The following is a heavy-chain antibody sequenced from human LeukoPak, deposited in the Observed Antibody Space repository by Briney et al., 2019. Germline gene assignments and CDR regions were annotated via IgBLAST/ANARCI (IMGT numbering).Heavy chain of an antibody. Sequence: GGSLRLSCAASGFTFSSYAMYWVRQAPGKGLEWVAVISYDGSNKYYADSVKGRFTISRDNSKNTLYLQMNSLRAEDTAVYYCARDGAGYSSSWYWFDPWGQGTLVTVSS. CDR3: ARDGAGYSSSWYWFDP. J-gene: IGHJ5*02. CDR2: ISYDGSNK. D-gene: IGHD6-13*01. V-gene: IGHV3-30*04. CDR1: GFTFSSYA.